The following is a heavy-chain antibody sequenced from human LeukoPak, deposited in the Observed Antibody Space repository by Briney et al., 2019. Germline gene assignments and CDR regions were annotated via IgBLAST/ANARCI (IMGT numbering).Heavy chain of an antibody. V-gene: IGHV3-48*01. CDR3: ARDSITIFGVVISYFDY. CDR2: ISSSSSTI. J-gene: IGHJ4*02. CDR1: GFTFSSYS. Sequence: GGSLRLSCAASGFTFSSYSMNWVRQAPGKGLEWVSYISSSSSTIYYADSVKGRFTISRDNAKNSLYLQMNSLRAEDTAVYYCARDSITIFGVVISYFDYWSQGTLVTVSS. D-gene: IGHD3-3*01.